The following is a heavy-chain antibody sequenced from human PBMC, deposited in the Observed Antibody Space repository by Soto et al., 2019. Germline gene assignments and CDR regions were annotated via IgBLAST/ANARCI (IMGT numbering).Heavy chain of an antibody. J-gene: IGHJ4*02. D-gene: IGHD3-10*01. CDR3: ASSTMVRGVII. Sequence: PSETLSLTCTVSGGSISSSSYYWGWIRQPPGKGLEWIGSIYYSGSTYHNPSLKSRVTISVDTSKNQFSLKLSSVTAADTAVYYCASSTMVRGVIIWGQGTLVTVSS. CDR2: IYYSGST. CDR1: GGSISSSSYY. V-gene: IGHV4-39*01.